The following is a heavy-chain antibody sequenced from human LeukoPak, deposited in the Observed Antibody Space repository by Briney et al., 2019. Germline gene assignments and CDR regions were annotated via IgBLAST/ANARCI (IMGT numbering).Heavy chain of an antibody. D-gene: IGHD2/OR15-2a*01. V-gene: IGHV3-30-3*02. CDR3: AKIGIGANMDY. CDR1: GFTFSSYA. CDR2: ISYDGSNK. Sequence: PGRSLRLSCAASGFTFSSYAMHWVRQAPGKGLEWVAVISYDGSNKYYADSVKGRFTISRDNSKNTLYLQMNSLRAEDTAVYYCAKIGIGANMDYWGQGTLVTVSS. J-gene: IGHJ4*02.